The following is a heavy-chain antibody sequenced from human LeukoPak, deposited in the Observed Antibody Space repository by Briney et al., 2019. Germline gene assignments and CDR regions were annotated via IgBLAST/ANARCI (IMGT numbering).Heavy chain of an antibody. D-gene: IGHD1-1*01. CDR3: ARKGNGALDI. V-gene: IGHV3-23*01. CDR1: GYTFRNYA. J-gene: IGHJ3*02. Sequence: GGSLRLSCADPGYTFRNYAMSWVRQAPGKGLEWVSDISDTGGSTNYVGSVKGRFIISRDNSKNTLYLQMNSLRAEDTAVYYCARKGNGALDIWGQGTMVTVSS. CDR2: ISDTGGST.